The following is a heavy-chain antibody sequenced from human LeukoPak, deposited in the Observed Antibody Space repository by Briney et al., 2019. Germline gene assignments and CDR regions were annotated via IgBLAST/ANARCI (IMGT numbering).Heavy chain of an antibody. D-gene: IGHD6-13*01. Sequence: ASVKVSCKASGYTFTSYGISWVRQAPGQGLEWMGWISAYNGNTNYAQKLQGRVNMTTDTSTSTAYMELRSLRSDDTAVYYCARDREIFIAAAGTVSFDIWGQGTMVTVSS. J-gene: IGHJ3*02. CDR2: ISAYNGNT. CDR1: GYTFTSYG. V-gene: IGHV1-18*01. CDR3: ARDREIFIAAAGTVSFDI.